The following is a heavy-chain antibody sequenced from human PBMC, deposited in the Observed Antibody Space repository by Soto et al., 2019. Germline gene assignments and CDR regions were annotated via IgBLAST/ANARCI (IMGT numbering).Heavy chain of an antibody. J-gene: IGHJ6*02. CDR3: ARGSSIAGLYYGMDV. CDR1: GGSISSGGYY. D-gene: IGHD6-6*01. CDR2: NYYSGIT. V-gene: IGHV4-31*03. Sequence: QVQLQESGPGLVKPSQTLSLTCTVSGGSISSGGYYWTWIRQHPGKGLEWIGYNYYSGITYYNPSLKSRVTISLDPSKNQFSLKLSSVTAADTAVYYCARGSSIAGLYYGMDVWVQGTTVTVSS.